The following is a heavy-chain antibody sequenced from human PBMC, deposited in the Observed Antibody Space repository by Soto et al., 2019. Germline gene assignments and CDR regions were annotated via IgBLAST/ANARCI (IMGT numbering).Heavy chain of an antibody. D-gene: IGHD6-13*01. J-gene: IGHJ4*02. CDR3: ARHRGRGSSWPTVFDY. V-gene: IGHV4-39*01. CDR1: GGSISSSSYY. Sequence: QLQLQESGPGLVKPSETLSLTCTVSGGSISSSSYYWGWIRQPPGKGLEWIGSIYYSGSTYYNPSLKSRVTLSVDTSKNQFSLKLSSVTAADTAVYYCARHRGRGSSWPTVFDYWGQGTLVTVSS. CDR2: IYYSGST.